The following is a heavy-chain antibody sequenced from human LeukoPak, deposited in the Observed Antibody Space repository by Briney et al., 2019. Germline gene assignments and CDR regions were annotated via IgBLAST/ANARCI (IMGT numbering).Heavy chain of an antibody. Sequence: AGGSLRLSCVVSGFTFNTYAMTWVRQAQGKGLEWVSAISGSGNSTFYADSIKGRFTISRDNSKKTLYLQMNSLRAEDTAVYYCAKLPYDIFVSYYFDYWGQGTLVTVSA. D-gene: IGHD3-9*01. CDR3: AKLPYDIFVSYYFDY. V-gene: IGHV3-23*01. J-gene: IGHJ4*02. CDR1: GFTFNTYA. CDR2: ISGSGNST.